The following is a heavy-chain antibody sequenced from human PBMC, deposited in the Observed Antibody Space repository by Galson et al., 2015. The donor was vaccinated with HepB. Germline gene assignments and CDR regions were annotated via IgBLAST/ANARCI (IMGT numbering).Heavy chain of an antibody. CDR2: IIPIFGTA. V-gene: IGHV1-69*05. CDR1: GGTFSSYA. CDR3: ARRGRGYCSSTSCYEGWFDP. J-gene: IGHJ5*02. Sequence: SVKVSCKASGGTFSSYAISWVRQAPGQGLEWMGGIIPIFGTASYAQKFQGRVTMTTDTSTSTAYMELRSLRSDDTAVYYCARRGRGYCSSTSCYEGWFDPWGQGTLVTVSS. D-gene: IGHD2-2*01.